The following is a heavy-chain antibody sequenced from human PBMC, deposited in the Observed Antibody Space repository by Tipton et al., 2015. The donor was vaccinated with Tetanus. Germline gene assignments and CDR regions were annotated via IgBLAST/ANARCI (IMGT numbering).Heavy chain of an antibody. CDR2: IYYSGST. D-gene: IGHD1/OR15-1a*01. CDR3: ARDYHGSGEQYYYYYGMDV. CDR1: GGSISSGGYY. J-gene: IGHJ6*02. Sequence: TLSLTCTVSGGSISSGGYYWSWIRQHPGKGLEWIGYIYYSGSTYYNPSLKSRVTISVDTSKNQFSLKLSSVTAADTAVYYCARDYHGSGEQYYYYYGMDVWGQGTTVTVSS. V-gene: IGHV4-31*03.